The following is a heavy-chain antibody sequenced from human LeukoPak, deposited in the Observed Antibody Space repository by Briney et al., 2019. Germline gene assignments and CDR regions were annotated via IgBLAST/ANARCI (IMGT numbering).Heavy chain of an antibody. Sequence: PGGSLRLSCADSGFTFSRYGMHWVRQTPGKGLVWVSCISADGSVTRYADSVKGRFTISRDNTKSTLYLQMHSLRAEDTAVYYCATAGGDGSRMGFDPWGQGTLVTVSS. CDR2: ISADGSVT. CDR1: GFTFSRYG. CDR3: ATAGGDGSRMGFDP. V-gene: IGHV3-74*01. J-gene: IGHJ5*02. D-gene: IGHD2-15*01.